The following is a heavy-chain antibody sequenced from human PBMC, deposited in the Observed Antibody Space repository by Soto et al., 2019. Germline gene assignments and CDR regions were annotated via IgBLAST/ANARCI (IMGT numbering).Heavy chain of an antibody. CDR1: GFTFNTYP. D-gene: IGHD3-10*01. J-gene: IGHJ6*02. CDR2: ISPTVGRTS. CDR3: AKGVLSFHYGMEV. Sequence: EVQLLESGGGLVPPGGSLRLSCATSGFTFNTYPMTWVRQAPGRGLEWVSSISPTVGRTSSYADFVKGRFTISRDFSDNTLILQMNNLRVDDTAVYFCAKGVLSFHYGMEVWGQGTTVTVAS. V-gene: IGHV3-23*01.